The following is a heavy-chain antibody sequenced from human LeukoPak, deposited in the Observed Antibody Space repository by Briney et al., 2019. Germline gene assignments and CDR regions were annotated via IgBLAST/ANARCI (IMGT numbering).Heavy chain of an antibody. CDR2: IYYSGAT. J-gene: IGHJ4*02. CDR1: GGSISSSGYY. D-gene: IGHD5-18*01. CDR3: ARQGDGGYTYGNFDS. Sequence: SETLTLTCTVSGGSISSSGYYWGWIRQPPGKGLEWIGSIYYSGATYYSPSLKSRVTISLDTSENQFSLKLNSVTAADTAVYYCARQGDGGYTYGNFDSWGQGTLVTVSS. V-gene: IGHV4-39*01.